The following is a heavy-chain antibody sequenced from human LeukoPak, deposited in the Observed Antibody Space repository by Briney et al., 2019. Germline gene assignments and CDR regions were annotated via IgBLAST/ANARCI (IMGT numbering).Heavy chain of an antibody. CDR2: ISYDGSNK. CDR1: GFTFSSYA. Sequence: PGGSLRLSCAASGFTFSSYAMHWVRQAPGKGLEWVVVISYDGSNKYYADSVKGRFTISRDNSKNTLYLQMNSLRAEDTAVYYCARFGQQLVRDYYYYYMDVWGKGTTVTVSS. D-gene: IGHD6-13*01. J-gene: IGHJ6*03. CDR3: ARFGQQLVRDYYYYYMDV. V-gene: IGHV3-30*04.